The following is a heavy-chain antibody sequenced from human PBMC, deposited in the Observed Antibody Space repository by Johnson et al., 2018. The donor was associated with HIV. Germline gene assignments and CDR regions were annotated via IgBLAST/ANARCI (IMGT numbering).Heavy chain of an antibody. CDR3: ARQPDNFWSSDAFDI. V-gene: IGHV3-11*04. CDR2: ISSSGSTI. J-gene: IGHJ3*02. Sequence: QVQLVESGGGLAKPAWSPRLSCAASGFSFSDYYMSWIRQAPGKGLEWVSYISSSGSTIYYADSVVKGRFTISRDNAKNSVFLQMNSLRVEDTAIYYCARQPDNFWSSDAFDIWGQGTMVTVSS. CDR1: GFSFSDYY. D-gene: IGHD3-3*01.